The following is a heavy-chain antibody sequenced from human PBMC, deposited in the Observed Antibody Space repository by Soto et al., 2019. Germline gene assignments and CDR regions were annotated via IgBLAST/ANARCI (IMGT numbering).Heavy chain of an antibody. CDR2: FLASGGNT. CDR3: ARDLLRAQFDY. Sequence: ASVKVSCKASGYSFFSYYIHWVRQAPGQGLEWMGRFLASGGNTDYAQRFRGRVSMTRDTSSTNTVSLELTSLTSDDTAVYYCARDLLRAQFDYWGQGTLVTVSS. J-gene: IGHJ4*02. CDR1: GYSFFSYY. D-gene: IGHD2-15*01. V-gene: IGHV1-46*01.